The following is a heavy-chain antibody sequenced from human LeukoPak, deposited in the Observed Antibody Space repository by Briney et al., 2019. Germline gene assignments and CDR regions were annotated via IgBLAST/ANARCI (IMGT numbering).Heavy chain of an antibody. Sequence: GGSLRLSCAASGFTFSSYWMSWVRQAPGKGLEWVSAISGSGGSTYYADSVKGRFTISRDNSKNTLYLQMNSLRAEDTAVYYCAKDRSKNYDILTGYYWWGQGTLVTVSS. CDR2: ISGSGGST. J-gene: IGHJ4*02. CDR3: AKDRSKNYDILTGYYW. D-gene: IGHD3-9*01. CDR1: GFTFSSYW. V-gene: IGHV3-23*01.